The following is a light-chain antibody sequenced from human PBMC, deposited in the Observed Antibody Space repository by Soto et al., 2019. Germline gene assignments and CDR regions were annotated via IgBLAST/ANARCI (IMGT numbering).Light chain of an antibody. CDR2: GAS. J-gene: IGKJ2*01. Sequence: EIVMTQSPATLSVSPGERATLSCRASQSVSSNLAWYQQKPGQAPRLLNYGASAQATGVPASFSGSGFGAEFTITISSLQSEDFAVYDCQLYKNWPPRYTFGQGTKLEIK. CDR1: QSVSSN. V-gene: IGKV3-15*01. CDR3: QLYKNWPPRYT.